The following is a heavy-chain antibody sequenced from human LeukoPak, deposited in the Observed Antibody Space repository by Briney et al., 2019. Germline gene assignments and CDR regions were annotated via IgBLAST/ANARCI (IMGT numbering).Heavy chain of an antibody. CDR2: ISHDGNDK. CDR3: ARSSISPHYYFYYMDV. Sequence: QSGGSLRLSCAASGFTFSSYAMHWVRQAPGKGLEWVAFISHDGNDKYFADSVRGRFTISRDISKNTLYLQMNSLRAEDTAVYYCARSSISPHYYFYYMDVWGKGTTVTVSS. V-gene: IGHV3-30*01. CDR1: GFTFSSYA. J-gene: IGHJ6*03. D-gene: IGHD2-2*01.